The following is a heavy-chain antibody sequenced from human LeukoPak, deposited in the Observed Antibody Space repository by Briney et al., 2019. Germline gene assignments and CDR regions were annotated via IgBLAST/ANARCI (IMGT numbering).Heavy chain of an antibody. V-gene: IGHV4-34*01. CDR1: GGSFSGYY. Sequence: PSETLSLTCAVYGGSFSGYYWSWIRQPPGKGLEWIGEINHSGSTNYNPSLKSRVTISVDTSKNQFSLKLSSVTAADTAVYYCARVSRSGSGRSGWFNPWGQRTLVTVSS. CDR3: ARVSRSGSGRSGWFNP. CDR2: INHSGST. D-gene: IGHD3-10*01. J-gene: IGHJ5*02.